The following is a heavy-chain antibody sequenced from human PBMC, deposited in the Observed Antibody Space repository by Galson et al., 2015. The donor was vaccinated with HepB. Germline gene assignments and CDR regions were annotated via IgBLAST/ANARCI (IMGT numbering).Heavy chain of an antibody. J-gene: IGHJ4*02. CDR2: IWYDGSSK. D-gene: IGHD3-10*01. Sequence: SLRLSCAASGFTFRNHGMHWVRQAPGKGLEWVAVIWYDGSSKYYADSVKGRFTISRDNANTLYLQMDSLRAEDTAVYYCARDRTSYFIDYWGQGTLVTVSS. CDR3: ARDRTSYFIDY. V-gene: IGHV3-33*01. CDR1: GFTFRNHG.